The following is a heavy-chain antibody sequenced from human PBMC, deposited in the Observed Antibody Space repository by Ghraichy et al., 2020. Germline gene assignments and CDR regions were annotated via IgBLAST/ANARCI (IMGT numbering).Heavy chain of an antibody. V-gene: IGHV3-30-3*01. CDR3: ARGSKGIAAAFVYYMDV. CDR2: ISYDGSNK. D-gene: IGHD6-13*01. Sequence: GGSLRLSCAASGFTFSSYAMHWVRQAPGKGLEWVAVISYDGSNKYYADSVKGRFIISRDNSKNTLYLQMNSLRAEDTAVYYCARGSKGIAAAFVYYMDVWGKGTTVTVSS. CDR1: GFTFSSYA. J-gene: IGHJ6*03.